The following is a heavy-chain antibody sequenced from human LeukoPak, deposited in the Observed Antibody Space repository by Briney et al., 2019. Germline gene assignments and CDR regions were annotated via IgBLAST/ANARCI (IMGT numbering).Heavy chain of an antibody. CDR1: GFTFTGYY. D-gene: IGHD1-1*01. J-gene: IGHJ1*01. CDR3: ATGSSSTVPGSHF. V-gene: IGHV1-2*02. CDR2: INPNSGAT. Sequence: ASVKVSCKASGFTFTGYYIHWVRQAPGQGLQWMGWINPNSGATNYAQNFHGRVTMTRDTSISTAYMDLSRLRSDDTAIYYCATGSSSTVPGSHFWGQGTLVTLSS.